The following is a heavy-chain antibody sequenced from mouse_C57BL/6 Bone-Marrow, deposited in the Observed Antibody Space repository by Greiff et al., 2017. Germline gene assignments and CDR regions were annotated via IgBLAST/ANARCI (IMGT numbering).Heavy chain of an antibody. CDR3: ARSAVEGYFDV. V-gene: IGHV1-72*01. Sequence: QVQLQQPGAELVKPGASVKLSCKASGYTFTSYWMHWVKQRPGRGLEWIGRIDPNSGGTKYNEKFKSKATLTVDKPSSTAYMQRSSLTSEDSAVYYCARSAVEGYFDVWGTGTTVTVSS. CDR1: GYTFTSYW. CDR2: IDPNSGGT. J-gene: IGHJ1*03. D-gene: IGHD6-1*01.